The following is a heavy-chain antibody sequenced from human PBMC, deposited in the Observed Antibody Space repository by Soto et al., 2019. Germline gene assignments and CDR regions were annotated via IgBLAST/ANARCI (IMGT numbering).Heavy chain of an antibody. CDR3: ARDLYYYDSSGYCC. J-gene: IGHJ4*02. CDR2: ISAYNGNT. CDR1: GYTFTSYG. D-gene: IGHD3-22*01. Sequence: ASVKVSCKASGYTFTSYGISWVRQAPGQGLEWMGWISAYNGNTNYAQKLQGRVTMTTDTSTSTAYMELRSLRSDDTAVYYCARDLYYYDSSGYCCWGQGTTVTVSS. V-gene: IGHV1-18*01.